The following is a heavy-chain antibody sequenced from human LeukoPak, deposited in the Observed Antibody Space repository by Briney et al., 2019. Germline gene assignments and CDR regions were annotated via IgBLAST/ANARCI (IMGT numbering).Heavy chain of an antibody. J-gene: IGHJ4*02. CDR1: GGSIRSSSYY. D-gene: IGHD2-15*01. CDR3: AREGVE. Sequence: SETLSLTCTVSGGSIRSSSYYWGWIRHPPGKGLEWVGSLHYSGSSYYNPSLKNRARISLDTSKNQFSLKLSSVTAADTAVYYCAREGVEWGQGTLVTVSS. CDR2: LHYSGSS. V-gene: IGHV4-39*07.